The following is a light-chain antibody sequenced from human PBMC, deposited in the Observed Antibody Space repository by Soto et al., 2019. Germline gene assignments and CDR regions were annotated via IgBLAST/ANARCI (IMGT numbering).Light chain of an antibody. CDR1: QSISTY. V-gene: IGKV1-39*01. J-gene: IGKJ4*01. CDR2: GAS. CDR3: QQSFITPPLT. Sequence: DIQMTQSPSSLSASIGDRITITCRASQSISTYLNWYQQKPGIAPNLLIYGASTLQSGVPSRFSGRGSATDFTLTISSLQPEDFATYYCQQSFITPPLTFGGGTKVVIK.